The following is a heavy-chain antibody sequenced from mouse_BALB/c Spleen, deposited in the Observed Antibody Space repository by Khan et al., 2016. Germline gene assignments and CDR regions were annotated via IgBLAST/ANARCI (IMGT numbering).Heavy chain of an antibody. CDR3: LIHYHSSRYFTV. D-gene: IGHD1-2*01. Sequence: QVVQFGPELKKPGETVKISCKASGHTFTDYSFHWVKQAPGKGLKWMGWINTETTASTYADDFKGRLAFSLATSASTASLQNNNFKIQVTATYFCLIHYHSSRYFTVWRAGTTGTVSS. CDR1: GHTFTDYS. V-gene: IGHV9-2-1*01. CDR2: INTETTAS. J-gene: IGHJ1*01.